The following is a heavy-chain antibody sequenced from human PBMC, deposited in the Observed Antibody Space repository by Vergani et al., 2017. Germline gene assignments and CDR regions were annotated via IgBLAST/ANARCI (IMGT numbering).Heavy chain of an antibody. CDR1: GGSISSSSYY. CDR2: IYYSGST. V-gene: IGHV4-39*01. CDR3: ARHLAYCGGDCYPYYYGMDV. J-gene: IGHJ6*02. D-gene: IGHD2-21*02. Sequence: QLQLQESGPGLVKPSETLSLTCTVPGGSISSSSYYWGWIRQPPGKGLEWIGSIYYSGSTYYNPSRKSRVTISVDTSKNQFSLKLSSVTAADTAVYYCARHLAYCGGDCYPYYYGMDVWGQGTTVTVSS.